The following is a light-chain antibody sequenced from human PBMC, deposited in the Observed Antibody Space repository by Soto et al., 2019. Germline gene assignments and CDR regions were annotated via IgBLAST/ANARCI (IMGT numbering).Light chain of an antibody. V-gene: IGKV3-15*01. CDR1: QSVSSN. Sequence: IVMAQGPATLAESIGKRASSYCGSSQSVSSNLAWYQQKPGQAPRLLIYGASTRATGIPARFSGIGSGTEFTLTISSLHSEDFAVYYCQQYNNWPPKTFGQGTKV. CDR3: QQYNNWPPKT. CDR2: GAS. J-gene: IGKJ1*01.